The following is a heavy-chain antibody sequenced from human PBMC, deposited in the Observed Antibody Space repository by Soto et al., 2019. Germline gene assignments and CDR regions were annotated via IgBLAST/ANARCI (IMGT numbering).Heavy chain of an antibody. D-gene: IGHD5-12*01. CDR1: GGSISSGDYY. CDR2: IYYSGST. CDR3: ARVRMATTYYFDY. Sequence: PSETLSLTCTVSGGSISSGDYYWSWIRQPPGKGLEWIGYIYYSGSTYYNPSLKSRVTISVDTSKNQFSLKLSSVTAADMAVYYCARVRMATTYYFDYWGQGTLVTVSS. V-gene: IGHV4-30-4*01. J-gene: IGHJ4*02.